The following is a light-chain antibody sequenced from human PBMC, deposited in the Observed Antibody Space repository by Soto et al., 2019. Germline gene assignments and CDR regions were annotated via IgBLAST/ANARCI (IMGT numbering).Light chain of an antibody. V-gene: IGKV2-28*01. CDR2: LGS. Sequence: DIVMTQSPLSLSVTPGEPASISCRSSQSLLHSNGYNYLDWYVQKPGPSPQLLMSLGSRRASGVPDRFSGSGSGTEFTLKISRVETEDVGSSFCMPAIPSLPFGGGTWGEIK. CDR1: QSLLHSNGYNY. J-gene: IGKJ4*01. CDR3: MPAIPSLP.